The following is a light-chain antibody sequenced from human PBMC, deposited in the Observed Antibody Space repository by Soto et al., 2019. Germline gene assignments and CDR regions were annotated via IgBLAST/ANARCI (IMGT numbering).Light chain of an antibody. J-gene: IGKJ3*01. CDR3: QQYNSYSL. Sequence: DIQMTQSPSTVSASVGDRVIITCRASQSISTWLAWYQQKPGKAPRLLIYKASSLESGVPSRFSGSGSGTEFTLTINSLQPDDFATYYCQQYNSYSLFGPGTKVDFK. CDR1: QSISTW. CDR2: KAS. V-gene: IGKV1-5*03.